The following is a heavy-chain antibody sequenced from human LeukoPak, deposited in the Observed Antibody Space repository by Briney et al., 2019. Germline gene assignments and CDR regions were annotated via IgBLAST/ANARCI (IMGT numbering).Heavy chain of an antibody. CDR3: SRYDSDTGDFDP. D-gene: IGHD3-10*01. Sequence: PSETLSLTCAVSGGSISSSNWWSWVRQPPGKGLEWIGEIYHSGSTNYNPSLKSRVTISVDKSKNQFSLKLSSVTAAGTAFYYCSRYDSDTGDFDPWGQGTLVTISS. CDR1: GGSISSSNW. CDR2: IYHSGST. J-gene: IGHJ5*02. V-gene: IGHV4-4*02.